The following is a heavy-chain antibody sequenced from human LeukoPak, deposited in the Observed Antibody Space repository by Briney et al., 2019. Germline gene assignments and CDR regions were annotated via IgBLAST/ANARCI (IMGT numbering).Heavy chain of an antibody. D-gene: IGHD6-13*01. J-gene: IGHJ4*02. V-gene: IGHV3-48*04. CDR3: ARDQFIAAAIPDY. CDR1: GFTFSDYS. CDR2: IGISSGNT. Sequence: QSGGSLRLSCAASGFTFSDYSMNWVRQAPGKGLEWISYIGISSGNTKYADSVKGRFTISGDNAKNSLYLQMNSLRAEDTAVYYCARDQFIAAAIPDYWGQGTLVTVSS.